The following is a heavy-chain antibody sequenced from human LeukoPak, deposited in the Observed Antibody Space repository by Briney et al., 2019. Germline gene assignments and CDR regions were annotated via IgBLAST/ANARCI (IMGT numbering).Heavy chain of an antibody. Sequence: GGSLRLSCAASGFTFSSYSMNWVRQAPGKGLEWVSSISSSSSYIYYADSVKGRFTIPRDNAKNSLYLQMNSLRAEDTAVYYCARDKMVRGVVTNFDYWGQGTLVTVSS. CDR3: ARDKMVRGVVTNFDY. D-gene: IGHD3-10*01. J-gene: IGHJ4*02. CDR2: ISSSSSYI. V-gene: IGHV3-21*01. CDR1: GFTFSSYS.